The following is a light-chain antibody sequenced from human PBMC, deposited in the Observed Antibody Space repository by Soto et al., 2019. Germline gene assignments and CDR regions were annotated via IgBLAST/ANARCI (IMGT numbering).Light chain of an antibody. CDR3: QSYDSSLSGWV. V-gene: IGLV1-40*01. CDR1: SSNIGAGYD. CDR2: GNS. Sequence: QPVLTQPPSVSGAPGQRVTISCTGSSSNIGAGYDVHWYQQLPGTAPKLLIYGNSNRPSGVPDRFSGSKSGTSASLVITGLRAEDEADYYCQSYDSSLSGWVFGGGTKVTVL. J-gene: IGLJ3*02.